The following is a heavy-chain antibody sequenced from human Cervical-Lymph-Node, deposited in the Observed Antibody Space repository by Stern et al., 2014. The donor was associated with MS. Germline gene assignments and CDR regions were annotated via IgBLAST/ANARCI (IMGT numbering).Heavy chain of an antibody. CDR2: IIPLLGTA. CDR3: ARLDPAYYFDY. Sequence: VQLVQSGAEVKKPGSSVKVSCKTSGGTFSSNAINWVRQAPGQGLEWMGGIIPLLGTASFAQKFQGRVTITADESTSTAYMELSSLRSEDTAVYYCARLDPAYYFDYWGQGTLVTVSS. D-gene: IGHD2-2*01. J-gene: IGHJ4*02. CDR1: GGTFSSNA. V-gene: IGHV1-69*01.